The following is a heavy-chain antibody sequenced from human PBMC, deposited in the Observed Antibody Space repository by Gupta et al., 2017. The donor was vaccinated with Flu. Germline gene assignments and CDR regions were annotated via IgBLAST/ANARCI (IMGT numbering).Heavy chain of an antibody. CDR1: GFTFRISW. D-gene: IGHD5-24*01. CDR3: VRNRGWQQFDY. J-gene: IGHJ4*02. CDR2: IAADDSVK. Sequence: EEQLVESGGGLVQPGGSLRLSCAASGFTFRISWMDWVRQAPGKGLEWVANIAADDSVKNYADSVKGRFTISRDDAKNSLYLQMNSLRAEDTAVYYCVRNRGWQQFDYWGQGALVTVSS. V-gene: IGHV3-7*01.